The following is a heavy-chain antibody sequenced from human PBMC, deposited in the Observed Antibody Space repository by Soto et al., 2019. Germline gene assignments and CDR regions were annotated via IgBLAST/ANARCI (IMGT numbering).Heavy chain of an antibody. J-gene: IGHJ6*02. CDR1: GGSISSSNW. V-gene: IGHV4-4*02. Sequence: QVQLQESCPGLVKPSGTLSLTCAVSGGSISSSNWWSWVRQPPGKGLEWIGEIYHSGSTNYNPSHASRVTISVDKSKNQFSLKLSSVTAADTAVYYCARDLLSGWIYYGMDVWGQGTTVTVSS. CDR2: IYHSGST. CDR3: ARDLLSGWIYYGMDV. D-gene: IGHD6-19*01.